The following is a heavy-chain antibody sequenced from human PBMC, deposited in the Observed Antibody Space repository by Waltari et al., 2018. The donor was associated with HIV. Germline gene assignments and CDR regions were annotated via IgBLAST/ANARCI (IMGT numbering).Heavy chain of an antibody. CDR3: ATELGSYYYYYYGLDV. J-gene: IGHJ6*02. V-gene: IGHV1-8*01. D-gene: IGHD1-26*01. CDR2: MKPKSGAT. Sequence: QVQLVQSGAEVKKPGASVKMSCKASVFTEYEINWVRQASGQGLEWMGWMKPKSGATGYAEKFQGRVTMTRDTSTSTAYMELINLTSDDTGVYYCATELGSYYYYYYGLDVWGQGTTVTVSS. CDR1: VFTEYE.